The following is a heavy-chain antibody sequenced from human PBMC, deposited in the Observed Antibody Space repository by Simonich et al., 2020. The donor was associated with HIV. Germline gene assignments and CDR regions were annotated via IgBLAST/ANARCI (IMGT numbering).Heavy chain of an antibody. CDR2: INPNSGGT. D-gene: IGHD2-21*02. V-gene: IGHV1-2*06. CDR1: GGTFHNYT. Sequence: QVQLVQAGADVKKPGSSVKVSCKASGGTFHNYTINWVRQAPGEGLEWMGRINPNSGGTNNEQKFQGRVTMTRDTSTSTVYMELGRLRSDDTAVYYCARDGVEVVTSGSSVVVTAIHIWGQGTMDTVSS. CDR3: ARDGVEVVTSGSSVVVTAIHI. J-gene: IGHJ3*02.